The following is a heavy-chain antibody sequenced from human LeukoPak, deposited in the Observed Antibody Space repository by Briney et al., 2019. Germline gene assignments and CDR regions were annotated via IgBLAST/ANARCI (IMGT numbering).Heavy chain of an antibody. CDR3: AGDLSSGWSPLDY. CDR2: IKQDGSDK. Sequence: WGSLRLSCAASGFTFNSYWMSWVRQAPGKGLEWVANIKQDGSDKYYVDSVKGRFTISRDNAKNSLYLQMNSLRAEDTAVYYCAGDLSSGWSPLDYWGQGTLVTVSS. CDR1: GFTFNSYW. D-gene: IGHD6-19*01. J-gene: IGHJ4*02. V-gene: IGHV3-7*01.